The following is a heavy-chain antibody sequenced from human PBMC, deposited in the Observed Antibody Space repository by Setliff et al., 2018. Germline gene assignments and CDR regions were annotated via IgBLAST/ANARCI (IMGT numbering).Heavy chain of an antibody. CDR1: GGTFSSYA. CDR2: IIPIFGTA. J-gene: IGHJ4*02. V-gene: IGHV1-69*13. CDR3: ASEGAYGYSNYVAYY. Sequence: GASVKVSCKASGGTFSSYAITWVRQAPGQGLEWMGGIIPIFGTAKYAQKFQGRVTITADESTSTAYMELSSLRSEDTAVYYCASEGAYGYSNYVAYYWGQGTLVTVSS. D-gene: IGHD4-4*01.